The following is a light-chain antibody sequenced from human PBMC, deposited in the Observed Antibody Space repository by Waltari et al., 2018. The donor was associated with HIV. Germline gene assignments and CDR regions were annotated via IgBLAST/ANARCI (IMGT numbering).Light chain of an antibody. CDR2: DVS. CDR1: STDIGDYNY. V-gene: IGLV2-11*01. CDR3: CSYAGTYTWV. Sequence: QSALTQPRSVSGFPGPSVTISCRGSSTDIGDYNYVSWYQQHPGQVPKLVIFDVSKRPSGVPDRFSGSKSVNTASLTISGLQAEDEADYYCCSYAGTYTWVFGGGTRLTVL. J-gene: IGLJ2*01.